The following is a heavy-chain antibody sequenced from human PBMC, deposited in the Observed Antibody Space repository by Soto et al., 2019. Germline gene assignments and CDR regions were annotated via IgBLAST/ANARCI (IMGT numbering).Heavy chain of an antibody. Sequence: PSETLSLTCAVSGGSISSGGYSWSWIRQPPGKGLEWIGYIYHSGSTYYNPSLKSRVTISVDRSKNQFSLKLSSVTAADTAVYYCARVHPSSGYYYAWFDPWGQGTLVTVSS. CDR3: ARVHPSSGYYYAWFDP. CDR2: IYHSGST. V-gene: IGHV4-30-2*01. D-gene: IGHD3-22*01. CDR1: GGSISSGGYS. J-gene: IGHJ5*02.